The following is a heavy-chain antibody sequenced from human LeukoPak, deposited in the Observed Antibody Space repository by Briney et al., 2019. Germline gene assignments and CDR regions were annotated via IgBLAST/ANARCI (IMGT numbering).Heavy chain of an antibody. V-gene: IGHV1-2*04. CDR1: GYTFTGYY. CDR2: INPNSGGT. CDR3: ARLKAGIAARFDY. J-gene: IGHJ4*02. D-gene: IGHD6-6*01. Sequence: ASVKVSCKASGYTFTGYYMHWVRQAPGQGLEWMGWINPNSGGTNYAQKFQGWVTMTRDTSISTAYMELRSLRSDDTAVYYCARLKAGIAARFDYWGQGTLVTVSS.